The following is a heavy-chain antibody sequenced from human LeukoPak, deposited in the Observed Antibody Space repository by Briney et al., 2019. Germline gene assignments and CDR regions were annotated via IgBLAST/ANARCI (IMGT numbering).Heavy chain of an antibody. J-gene: IGHJ4*02. Sequence: GGSLRLSCAASGFTFSSYGMHWVRQAPGKGLEWVAVISYDGSNKYYADSVKGRFTISRDNSKNTLYLKMNSLRAEDTAVYYCVIAVAGSYFDYWGQGTLVTVSS. D-gene: IGHD6-19*01. V-gene: IGHV3-30*03. CDR1: GFTFSSYG. CDR3: VIAVAGSYFDY. CDR2: ISYDGSNK.